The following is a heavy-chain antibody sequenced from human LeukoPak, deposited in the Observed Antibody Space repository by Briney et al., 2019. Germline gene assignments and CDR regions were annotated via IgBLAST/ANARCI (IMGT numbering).Heavy chain of an antibody. CDR3: AKIPRGWQLVSWVDY. J-gene: IGHJ4*02. V-gene: IGHV3-23*01. D-gene: IGHD6-6*01. CDR2: ISGSGGST. Sequence: GGSLRLSCAASGFTFSSYAMSWVRQAPGKGLEWVSAISGSGGSTYYADSVKGRFTISRDNSKNTLYLQMNGLRAEDTAVYYCAKIPRGWQLVSWVDYWGQGTLVTVSS. CDR1: GFTFSSYA.